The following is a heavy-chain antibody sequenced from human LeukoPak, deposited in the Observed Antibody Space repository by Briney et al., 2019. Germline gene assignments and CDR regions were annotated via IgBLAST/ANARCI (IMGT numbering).Heavy chain of an antibody. CDR3: AKDVPRYCSGDSCYSPAFDI. CDR2: ISGSGGST. V-gene: IGHV3-23*01. Sequence: PGGSLRLSCAASGFTFSSYAMSWVRQAPGKGLEWASAISGSGGSTYYADSVRGRFTISRDNSKNTLYLQMNSLRAEDTAVYYCAKDVPRYCSGDSCYSPAFDIWGQGTMVTVSS. D-gene: IGHD2-15*01. J-gene: IGHJ3*02. CDR1: GFTFSSYA.